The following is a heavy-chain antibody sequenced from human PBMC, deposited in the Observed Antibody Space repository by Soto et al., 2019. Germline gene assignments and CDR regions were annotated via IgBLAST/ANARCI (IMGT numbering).Heavy chain of an antibody. CDR2: ISGSGSST. CDR1: GFTFSSYA. J-gene: IGHJ4*02. D-gene: IGHD3-10*02. CDR3: AKGSAMFPYSFAY. V-gene: IGHV3-23*01. Sequence: EVQLLESGGGWIQPGGSLRLSCAASGFTFSSYAMSWVRQAPGKGLEWVSGISGSGSSTYYADSVKGRFTISRDNSKNPLYLKMNSLRPGDAAVYYCAKGSAMFPYSFAYWGQGTRVTASS.